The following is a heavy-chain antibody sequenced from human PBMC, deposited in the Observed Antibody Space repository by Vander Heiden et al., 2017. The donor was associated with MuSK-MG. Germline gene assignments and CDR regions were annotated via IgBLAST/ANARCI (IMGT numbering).Heavy chain of an antibody. D-gene: IGHD3-10*01. CDR1: GFTFGSYA. CDR2: ISGSGDST. CDR3: AKQGFGELLTPIDY. V-gene: IGHV3-23*01. J-gene: IGHJ4*02. Sequence: EVQLLESGGGLVQPGGSLRFSCAASGFTFGSYAMSWVRQAPGKGLEWVSVISGSGDSTYYADSVKGRFTISRDNSKNTLYLQMNSLRAEDTAVYYCAKQGFGELLTPIDYWGQGTLVTVSS.